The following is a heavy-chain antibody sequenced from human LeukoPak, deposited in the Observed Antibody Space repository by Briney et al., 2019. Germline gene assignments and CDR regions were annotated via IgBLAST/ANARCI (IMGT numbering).Heavy chain of an antibody. CDR3: ARDRGGNSASAFDI. Sequence: SSISSSSSYIYYADSVKGRFTISRDNAKNSLYLQMNSLRAEDTAVYYCARDRGGNSASAFDIWGQGTMVTVSS. CDR2: ISSSSSYI. V-gene: IGHV3-21*01. D-gene: IGHD4-23*01. J-gene: IGHJ3*02.